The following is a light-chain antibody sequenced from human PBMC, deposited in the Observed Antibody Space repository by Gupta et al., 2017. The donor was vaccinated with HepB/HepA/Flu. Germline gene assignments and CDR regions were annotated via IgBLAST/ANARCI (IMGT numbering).Light chain of an antibody. CDR1: QSLLHSDGYIN. CDR2: LTS. J-gene: IGKJ4*01. CDR3: IHSLRTPT. V-gene: IGKV2-28*01. Sequence: DIVMTQSPLSLSVTPGEPASISCRSSQSLLHSDGYINLDWYLQKPGQSPQVLIYLTSDRASGAPDRFSGSGSGTDFTLISSRVEAEDVGVYYCIHSLRTPTFGGWTKVEIK.